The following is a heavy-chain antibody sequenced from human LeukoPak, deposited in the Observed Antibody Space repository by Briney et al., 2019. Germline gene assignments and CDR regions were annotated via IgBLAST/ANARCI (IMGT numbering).Heavy chain of an antibody. D-gene: IGHD5-12*01. J-gene: IGHJ5*02. V-gene: IGHV5-51*01. CDR2: IYPGDSDT. CDR1: GYSFTSYW. CDR3: ARLRGTLKWLRLVHNWFDP. Sequence: GESLKISCKGSGYSFTSYWIGWVRQMPGKGLEWMGIIYPGDSDTRYSPSFQGQVTISADKSIGTAYLQWSSLKASDTAMYYCARLRGTLKWLRLVHNWFDPWGQGTLVTVSS.